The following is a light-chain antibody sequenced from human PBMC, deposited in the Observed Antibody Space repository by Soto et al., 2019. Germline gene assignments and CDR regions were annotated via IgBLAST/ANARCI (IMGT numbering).Light chain of an antibody. CDR1: QNIRGW. CDR3: QQYDNSSPPIT. J-gene: IGKJ1*01. V-gene: IGKV1-5*01. Sequence: DIQMTQSPSIRSASVGDRVTMSCRGSQNIRGWLAWYQQKPGKAPNLLIYDASSLESGVPSRFSGSGSGTEFTLTISSLQPDDFATYYCQQYDNSSPPITFGQGTKVDIK. CDR2: DAS.